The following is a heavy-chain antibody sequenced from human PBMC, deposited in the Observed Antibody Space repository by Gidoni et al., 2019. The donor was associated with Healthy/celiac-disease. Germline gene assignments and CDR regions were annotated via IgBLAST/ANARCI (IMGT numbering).Heavy chain of an antibody. CDR3: ATHCGGDCYPPNWFDP. CDR2: IIPILGTA. CDR1: GRTFSSYA. J-gene: IGHJ5*02. D-gene: IGHD2-21*02. Sequence: QVQLVQSGAEVKKPGSSVKVSCKASGRTFSSYAISWVRQAPGQGLEWMGGIIPILGTANYAQKFQCRVTITADESTSTAYMELSSLRSEDTAVYYCATHCGGDCYPPNWFDPWGQGTLVTVSS. V-gene: IGHV1-69*01.